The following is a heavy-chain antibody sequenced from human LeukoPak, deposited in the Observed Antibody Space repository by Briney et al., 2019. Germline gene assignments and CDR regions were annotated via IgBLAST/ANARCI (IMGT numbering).Heavy chain of an antibody. V-gene: IGHV4-34*01. CDR3: ARGSIPLLWFGESKKGFDY. CDR2: INHSGST. J-gene: IGHJ4*02. Sequence: SETLSLTCAVYGGSFSGYYWSWVRQPPGKGLEWIGEINHSGSTNYNPSLKSRVTISVDTSKNQFSLKLSSVTAADTAVYYCARGSIPLLWFGESKKGFDYWGQGTLVTVS. D-gene: IGHD3-10*01. CDR1: GGSFSGYY.